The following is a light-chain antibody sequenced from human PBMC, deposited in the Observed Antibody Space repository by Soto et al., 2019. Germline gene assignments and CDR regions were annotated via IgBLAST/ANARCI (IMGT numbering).Light chain of an antibody. CDR1: QRVSSN. V-gene: IGKV3-15*01. J-gene: IGKJ1*01. CDR3: QQHNNWPPWT. CDR2: GAS. Sequence: EIVMTQSPATLSVSPGERATLSCRASQRVSSNLSWYQQKPGQAPRLLMYGASTRATGIPDRFSGSGSGTEFTLTISSLQSEDFAVYYCQQHNNWPPWTFGQGTNVEIK.